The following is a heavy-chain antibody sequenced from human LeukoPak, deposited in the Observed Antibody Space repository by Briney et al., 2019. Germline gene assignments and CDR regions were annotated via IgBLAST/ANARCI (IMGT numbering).Heavy chain of an antibody. CDR2: ISGDGGST. Sequence: PGGSLRLSCAASGFTFDDYAMHWVRQAPGKGLEWVSLISGDGGSTYYADSVKGRFTISRDNSKNSLYLQMNSLRTEDTALYYCAKGMAYYGDYPSFDYWGQGTLVTVSS. CDR1: GFTFDDYA. J-gene: IGHJ4*02. CDR3: AKGMAYYGDYPSFDY. V-gene: IGHV3-43*02. D-gene: IGHD4-17*01.